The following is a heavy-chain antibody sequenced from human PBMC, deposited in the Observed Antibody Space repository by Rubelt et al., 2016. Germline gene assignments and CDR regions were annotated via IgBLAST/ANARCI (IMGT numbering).Heavy chain of an antibody. J-gene: IGHJ3*02. CDR1: GFTFSSYA. D-gene: IGHD6-19*01. V-gene: IGHV3-23*01. Sequence: EVQLLESGGGLVQPGGSLRLSCAASGFTFSSYAMSWVRQAPGKGLEWVSAISGSGGSTYYADSVKGRFTISRDNSKNTLYLQMNSLRAEDTAVYYCARDPGSSGWYSSDAFDIWGQGTMVTVSS. CDR2: ISGSGGST. CDR3: ARDPGSSGWYSSDAFDI.